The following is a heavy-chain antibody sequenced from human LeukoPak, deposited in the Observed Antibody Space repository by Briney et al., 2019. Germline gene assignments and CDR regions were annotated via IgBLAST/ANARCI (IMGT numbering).Heavy chain of an antibody. CDR3: VSQSYSGSDNYYFHY. V-gene: IGHV3-23*01. J-gene: IGHJ4*02. Sequence: GGSLRLSCVTSGFLFSAYAMSWVRQAPGKGLEWVAIISGSGERTYYTDSVKGRFTVSRDNSKNTLYLQMKSLRAEDTAVYYCVSQSYSGSDNYYFHYWGQGTLVAVSS. CDR2: ISGSGERT. D-gene: IGHD1-26*01. CDR1: GFLFSAYA.